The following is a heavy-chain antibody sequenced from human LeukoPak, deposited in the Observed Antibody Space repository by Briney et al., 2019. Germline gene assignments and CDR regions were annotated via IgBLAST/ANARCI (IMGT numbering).Heavy chain of an antibody. V-gene: IGHV3-23*01. CDR2: ISGSAVST. J-gene: IGHJ4*02. Sequence: GGSLRLSCAASGFTFGSYAITWVRQAPGKGLEWVSTISGSAVSTYYADSVKGRFTISRDNSKNTVYLQMNTLRAEDTAVYYCAKDSGYSFGFDYWGQGTLVTVSS. D-gene: IGHD5-18*01. CDR3: AKDSGYSFGFDY. CDR1: GFTFGSYA.